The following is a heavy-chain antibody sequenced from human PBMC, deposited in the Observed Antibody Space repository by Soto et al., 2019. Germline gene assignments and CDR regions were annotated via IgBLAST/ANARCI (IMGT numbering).Heavy chain of an antibody. Sequence: VASVKVSCKASGYTFTSYAMHWVRQAPGQRLERMGWINAGNGNTKYSQKFQGRVTITRDTSASTAYMELSSLRSEDTAVYYCARALGIAVAGSVTTDLNWFDPWGQGTLVTVSS. CDR3: ARALGIAVAGSVTTDLNWFDP. CDR1: GYTFTSYA. CDR2: INAGNGNT. V-gene: IGHV1-3*01. J-gene: IGHJ5*02. D-gene: IGHD6-19*01.